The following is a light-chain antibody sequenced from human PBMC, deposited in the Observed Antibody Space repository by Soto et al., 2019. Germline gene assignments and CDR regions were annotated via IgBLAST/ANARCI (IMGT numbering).Light chain of an antibody. CDR2: GNI. CDR1: SSNIGAGYD. CDR3: QSYDSSLTVV. V-gene: IGLV1-40*01. J-gene: IGLJ2*01. Sequence: QSVLTQPPSVSGAPGQRVTISYTGSSSNIGAGYDVHWYQQVPGTAPKLLIYGNINRPSGVPDRFSGSKSGTSASLAITGLQADDEADYYCQSYDSSLTVVFGGGTQLTVL.